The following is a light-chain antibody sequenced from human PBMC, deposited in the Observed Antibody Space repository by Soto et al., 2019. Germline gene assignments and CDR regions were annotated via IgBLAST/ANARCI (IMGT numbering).Light chain of an antibody. CDR3: QVWDSDRDHVV. J-gene: IGLJ3*02. V-gene: IGLV3-21*01. CDR2: YDS. CDR1: KIGSKG. Sequence: SYELTQSPSVSVAPGKTATITCGGNKIGSKGVHWYQQKPGQAPVLVISYDSDRPSGIPERFSGSNSGNTATLTISRVEAGDEADYYCQVWDSDRDHVVFGGGTKLTVL.